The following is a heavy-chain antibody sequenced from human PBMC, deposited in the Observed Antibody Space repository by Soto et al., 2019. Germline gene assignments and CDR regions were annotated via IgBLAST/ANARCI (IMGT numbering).Heavy chain of an antibody. CDR1: GGSISSGDYY. J-gene: IGHJ5*02. V-gene: IGHV4-30-4*01. Sequence: SETLSLTCTVSGGSISSGDYYWSWIRQPPGKGLEWIGYIYYSGSTYYNPSLKSRVTISVDTSKNQFSLKLSSVTAADTAVYYCARGGYSYGPKENWFDPWGQGTLVTVSS. CDR2: IYYSGST. CDR3: ARGGYSYGPKENWFDP. D-gene: IGHD5-18*01.